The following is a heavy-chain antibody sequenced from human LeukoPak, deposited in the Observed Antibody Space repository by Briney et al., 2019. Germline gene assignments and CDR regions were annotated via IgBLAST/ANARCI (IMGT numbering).Heavy chain of an antibody. Sequence: PGGSLSLSCTVSRFTFSRYAMSWVRQAPGEGLKWVSAISGSCGRTYYAVSEKGRFTISRDNSKNTLYLQMYSLRAEDRAVYYCAKGHLYQILTGSYTPDYWGQGTLVTVSS. CDR1: RFTFSRYA. J-gene: IGHJ4*02. V-gene: IGHV3-23*01. CDR3: AKGHLYQILTGSYTPDY. CDR2: ISGSCGRT. D-gene: IGHD3-9*01.